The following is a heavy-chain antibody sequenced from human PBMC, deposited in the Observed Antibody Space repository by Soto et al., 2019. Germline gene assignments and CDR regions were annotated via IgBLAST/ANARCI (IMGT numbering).Heavy chain of an antibody. D-gene: IGHD2-2*01. J-gene: IGHJ3*02. V-gene: IGHV3-74*01. CDR3: AREAGYCSRTSCYRRAFDT. CDR1: GFTFSGHW. CDR2: INTDGGST. Sequence: EVQLVESGGDLVQPGGSLRLYCAASGFTFSGHWMHWVRQVPGKGLVWVSRINTDGGSTSYADSVKGRFTISRDNAKNTLFLQMTGLRVDDTSVYYCAREAGYCSRTSCYRRAFDTWGQGTMVIVSS.